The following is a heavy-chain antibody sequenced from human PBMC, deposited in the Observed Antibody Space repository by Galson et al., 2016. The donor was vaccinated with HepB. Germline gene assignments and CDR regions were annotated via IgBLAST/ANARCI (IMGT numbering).Heavy chain of an antibody. J-gene: IGHJ4*02. CDR3: ARGEATVVRGATAAD. Sequence: SLRLSCAGSGFTFSNAWMSWVRQAPGKGLEWVGRIKSKTDGGSPSYADSVKGRFTISRDNSKNTLYLEMNSLRAEDTALYCCARGEATVVRGATAADWGQGTLVTVSS. CDR2: IKSKTDGGSP. D-gene: IGHD3-10*01. CDR1: GFTFSNAW. V-gene: IGHV3-15*01.